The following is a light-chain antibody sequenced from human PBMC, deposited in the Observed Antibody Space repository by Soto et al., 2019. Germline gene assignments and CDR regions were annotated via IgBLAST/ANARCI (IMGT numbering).Light chain of an antibody. CDR1: QSVSSN. J-gene: IGKJ4*01. V-gene: IGKV3-15*01. CDR2: GAS. CDR3: QQYNSWPPLT. Sequence: EIVMTQSPATLSVSPGERATLSCRASQSVSSNLAWYQQKPGQAPRLLIYGASTRATGIPARFSGSGSGTEFTLTISSLQSEDLAVYYCQQYNSWPPLTCGGGTKVEIK.